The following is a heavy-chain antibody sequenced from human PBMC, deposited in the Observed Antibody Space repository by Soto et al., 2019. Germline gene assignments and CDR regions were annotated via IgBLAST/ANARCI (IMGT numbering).Heavy chain of an antibody. V-gene: IGHV3-23*01. Sequence: EVHLLDSGGGLVQPGGSLRLSCAASGFTFSNSVMSWVRQAPGKGLEWVSSIGGSGDNTYYVDSVKGRFTISRDNSKNTLFLQMNSLRAEDTVVYYCAKLPLVLVLGFDYWGQGILVTVSS. D-gene: IGHD2-8*02. CDR1: GFTFSNSV. CDR2: IGGSGDNT. J-gene: IGHJ4*02. CDR3: AKLPLVLVLGFDY.